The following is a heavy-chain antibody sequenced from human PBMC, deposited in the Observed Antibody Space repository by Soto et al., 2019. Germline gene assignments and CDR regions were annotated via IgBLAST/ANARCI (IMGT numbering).Heavy chain of an antibody. Sequence: PGGSLRLSCAASGFTFSSYSMNWVRQAPGKGLEWVSSISSSSYIYYADSVKGRFTISRDNAKNSLYLQMNSLRAEDTAVYYCARNCSSTSCSSYGMDVWGQGTTVTV. CDR1: GFTFSSYS. J-gene: IGHJ6*02. CDR2: ISSSSYI. V-gene: IGHV3-21*01. CDR3: ARNCSSTSCSSYGMDV. D-gene: IGHD2-2*01.